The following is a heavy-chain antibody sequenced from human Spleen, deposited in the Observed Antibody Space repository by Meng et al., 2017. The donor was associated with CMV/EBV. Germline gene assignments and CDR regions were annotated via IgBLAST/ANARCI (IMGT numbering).Heavy chain of an antibody. V-gene: IGHV6-1*01. CDR3: ARTRPHSSGWGNFDY. Sequence: VSRNSAAWNWIRQSPSRGLEWLGRTYYRSKWYNDYAVSVKSRITINPDTSKNQFSLQLNSVTPEDTAVYYCARTRPHSSGWGNFDYWGQGTPVTVSS. J-gene: IGHJ4*02. CDR2: TYYRSKWYN. CDR1: VSRNSAA. D-gene: IGHD6-19*01.